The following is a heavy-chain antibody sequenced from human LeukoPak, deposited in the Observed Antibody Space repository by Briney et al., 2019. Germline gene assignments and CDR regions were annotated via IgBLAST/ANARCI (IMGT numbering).Heavy chain of an antibody. CDR2: IIPIFGTA. CDR3: ARGTMGDAFDI. D-gene: IGHD3-10*01. V-gene: IGHV1-69*05. J-gene: IGHJ3*02. CDR1: VGTFSSYA. Sequence: ASVKVSCKASVGTFSSYATSWVRQAPGQGLEWMGGIIPIFGTANYAQKFQGRVTITTDESTSTAYMELSSLRSEDTAVYYCARGTMGDAFDIWGQGTMVTVSS.